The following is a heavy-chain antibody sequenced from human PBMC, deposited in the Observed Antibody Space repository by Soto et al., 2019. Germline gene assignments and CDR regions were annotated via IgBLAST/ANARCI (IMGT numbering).Heavy chain of an antibody. D-gene: IGHD2-21*02. CDR1: GYTFTSYY. CDR3: ARDPYVVVTATADYFDY. Sequence: ASVKVSCKASGYTFTSYYMHWVRQAPGQGLEWMGIINPSGGSTSYAQKFQGRVTMTRDTSTSTVYMELSSLRSEDTAVYYCARDPYVVVTATADYFDYWDQGTLVTVSS. J-gene: IGHJ4*02. V-gene: IGHV1-46*01. CDR2: INPSGGST.